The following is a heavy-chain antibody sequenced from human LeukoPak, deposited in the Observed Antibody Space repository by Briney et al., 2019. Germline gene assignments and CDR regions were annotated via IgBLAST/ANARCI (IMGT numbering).Heavy chain of an antibody. CDR3: AKDKSSGWYGVGWFDP. Sequence: PGRSLRLSCAASGFTFDDYAIHWVRHAPGKGLEWVSGISWNSGSIGYADSVKGRFTISRDNAKNSLYLQMNSLRAEDTALYYCAKDKSSGWYGVGWFDPWGQGTLVTVSS. J-gene: IGHJ5*02. D-gene: IGHD6-19*01. CDR1: GFTFDDYA. V-gene: IGHV3-9*01. CDR2: ISWNSGSI.